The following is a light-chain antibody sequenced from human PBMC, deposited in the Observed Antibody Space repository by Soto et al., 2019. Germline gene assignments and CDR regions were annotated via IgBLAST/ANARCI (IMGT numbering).Light chain of an antibody. CDR1: SSDVGDYNY. Sequence: QSALTQPPSASGTPGQSVTIPCTGTSSDVGDYNYVSWYQQHPGKAPKLMIYEVSRRPSGVPDRFSGSKSGNTASLTVSGRQAEDEADYYCSSNAGSNTLVFGGGTKLTVL. CDR3: SSNAGSNTLV. V-gene: IGLV2-8*01. CDR2: EVS. J-gene: IGLJ2*01.